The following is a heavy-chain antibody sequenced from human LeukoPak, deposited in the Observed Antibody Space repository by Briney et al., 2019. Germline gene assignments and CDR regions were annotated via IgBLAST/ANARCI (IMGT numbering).Heavy chain of an antibody. CDR1: GFTFSSYA. V-gene: IGHV3-23*01. Sequence: PGGSLRLSCAASGFTFSSYAMSWVRQAPGKGLEWVSAISGSGGSTYYADSVKGRFTISRDNSKNTLYLQMNSLRAEDTAVYYYAKVGCSGGSCYTSSVYYYYGMDVWGQGTTVTVSS. CDR3: AKVGCSGGSCYTSSVYYYYGMDV. J-gene: IGHJ6*02. D-gene: IGHD2-15*01. CDR2: ISGSGGST.